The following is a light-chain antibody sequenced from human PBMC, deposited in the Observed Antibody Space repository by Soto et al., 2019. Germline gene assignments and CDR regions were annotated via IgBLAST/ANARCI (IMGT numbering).Light chain of an antibody. J-gene: IGKJ1*01. Sequence: EIVMMQTHPTRSVSPGERATLSCSASQSVSSSFLAWYQQGPGQAPTLLIYGASSRATGIPDRFSVGGSGTDFALTMSSLEPEDFAVYYCQQYGSSPLTFGQGTKVDIK. V-gene: IGKV3-20*01. CDR1: QSVSSSF. CDR2: GAS. CDR3: QQYGSSPLT.